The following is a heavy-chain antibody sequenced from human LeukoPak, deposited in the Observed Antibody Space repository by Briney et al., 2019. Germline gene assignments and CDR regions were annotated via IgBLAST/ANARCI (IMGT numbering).Heavy chain of an antibody. CDR1: GTSFSSYY. Sequence: SETLSLTCAVSGTSFSSYYWSWIRQSPGKGLEWIGEVNHSGYTNDNPSLKSRVTISVDTSKNQFSLRLRSVTAADTAVYFCARMTTGPDFWGQGTLVTVSS. CDR2: VNHSGYT. CDR3: ARMTTGPDF. D-gene: IGHD4-17*01. V-gene: IGHV4-34*01. J-gene: IGHJ4*02.